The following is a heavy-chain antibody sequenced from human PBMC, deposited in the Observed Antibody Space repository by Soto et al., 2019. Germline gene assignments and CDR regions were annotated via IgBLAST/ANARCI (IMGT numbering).Heavy chain of an antibody. CDR3: VKQDGYSYAFDI. J-gene: IGHJ3*02. Sequence: EVQLVESGGGLVQPGGSLRLSCSASGFTFSSYAMHWVRQAPGKGLEYVSAISSNGGSTYYADSVKGRFTISRDNSKNTLYLQMSSLRAEDTVVYYCVKQDGYSYAFDIWGQGTMVTVSS. D-gene: IGHD5-18*01. V-gene: IGHV3-64D*06. CDR2: ISSNGGST. CDR1: GFTFSSYA.